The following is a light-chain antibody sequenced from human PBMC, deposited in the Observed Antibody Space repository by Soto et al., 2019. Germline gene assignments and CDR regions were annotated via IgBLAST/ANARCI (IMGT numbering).Light chain of an antibody. Sequence: EIVMTHSPATLSVSPGERAILSFRASQSVSSNLAWYQHKPGQAPRLLMYGASTRATGIPARFSGSGSGTEFTLTISSLQSEDFAVYSCQQYNNWPWTFGQGTKVDIK. V-gene: IGKV3-15*01. J-gene: IGKJ1*01. CDR1: QSVSSN. CDR2: GAS. CDR3: QQYNNWPWT.